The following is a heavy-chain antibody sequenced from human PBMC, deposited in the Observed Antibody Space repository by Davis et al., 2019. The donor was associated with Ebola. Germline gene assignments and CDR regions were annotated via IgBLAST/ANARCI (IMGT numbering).Heavy chain of an antibody. CDR3: ARTPCSSTSCYDYYGMDV. CDR1: GGSISSNY. J-gene: IGHJ6*02. D-gene: IGHD2-2*01. V-gene: IGHV4-59*01. Sequence: SETLSLTCTVSGGSISSNYWSWIRQPPGKGLEWIGYIYYSGSTNYNPSLKSRVTISVDTSKNQFSLKLSSVTAADTAVYYCARTPCSSTSCYDYYGMDVWGQGTTVTVSS. CDR2: IYYSGST.